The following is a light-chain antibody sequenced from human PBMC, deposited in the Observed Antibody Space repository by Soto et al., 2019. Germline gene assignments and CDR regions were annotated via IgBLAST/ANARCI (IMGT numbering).Light chain of an antibody. CDR1: NKDVGGYES. J-gene: IGLJ1*01. Sequence: QSALTQPASVSGSPGQSITLSCSGTNKDVGGYESVSWYQQYAGRAPRLIIYDVSNRPSGVSGRFSGSKFGNTASLTISGLRAEDEADYYCNSYTSSSLYVFGTGTKVTVL. V-gene: IGLV2-14*01. CDR3: NSYTSSSLYV. CDR2: DVS.